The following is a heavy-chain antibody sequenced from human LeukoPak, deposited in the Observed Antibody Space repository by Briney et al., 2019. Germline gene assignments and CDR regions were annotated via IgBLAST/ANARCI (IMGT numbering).Heavy chain of an antibody. J-gene: IGHJ4*02. CDR3: AKWGDYDVLTGYYVSDY. CDR1: GFTFSNYA. CDR2: ITGSGGNT. Sequence: PGAPLRLSCVASGFTFSNYAMSWVRQAPGKGLEWVSAITGSGGNTYYADSVKGRFTISRDNSKNTVFLQMNSLRAEDTAVYYCAKWGDYDVLTGYYVSDYWGQGTLVTVSS. V-gene: IGHV3-23*01. D-gene: IGHD3-9*01.